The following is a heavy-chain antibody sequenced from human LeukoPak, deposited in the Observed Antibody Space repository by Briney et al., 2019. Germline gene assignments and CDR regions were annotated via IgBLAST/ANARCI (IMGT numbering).Heavy chain of an antibody. CDR1: GFSFSSYE. D-gene: IGHD5-12*01. CDR2: MSSSGSVS. V-gene: IGHV3-48*03. CDR3: VRGRTSGYDSGGDY. J-gene: IGHJ4*02. Sequence: HTGGSLRLSCEASGFSFSSYEMNWVRQAPGKGLEWVSYMSSSGSVSLYADSVRGRFTISRDNAKNSLYLQMNSLRAGDTGIYYCVRGRTSGYDSGGDYWGQGTLVTVSS.